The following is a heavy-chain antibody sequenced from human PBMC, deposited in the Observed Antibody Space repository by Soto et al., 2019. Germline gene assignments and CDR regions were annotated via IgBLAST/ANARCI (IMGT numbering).Heavy chain of an antibody. CDR1: GGSGGSYC. D-gene: IGHD4-4*01. Sequence: PSETLSLTCTVAGGSGGSYCWSWIRQSPGKGLEWIGYIYYSGSTKYKPSLKSRVTISVDTSKNQFSLKVSSATAADTAVYYCARHSNRNYGLYYFDYWGLGALVTVSS. CDR3: ARHSNRNYGLYYFDY. V-gene: IGHV4-59*08. J-gene: IGHJ4*02. CDR2: IYYSGST.